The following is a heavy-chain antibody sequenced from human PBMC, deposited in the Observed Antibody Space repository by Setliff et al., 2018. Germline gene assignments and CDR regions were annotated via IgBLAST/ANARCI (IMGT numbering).Heavy chain of an antibody. J-gene: IGHJ6*03. CDR2: ITHTGTTGST. CDR3: ARERRFCIGSGCYSGNYYYYMDV. V-gene: IGHV4-34*01. D-gene: IGHD2-15*01. Sequence: SETLSLTCAASGGTFTYYYWTWIRQSPAKGLEWIGEITHTGTTGSTKYNPSLKSRVTMSIETSKNQFSLMVTSVTAADTAVYYCARERRFCIGSGCYSGNYYYYMDVWGKGTTVTVSS. CDR1: GGTFTYYY.